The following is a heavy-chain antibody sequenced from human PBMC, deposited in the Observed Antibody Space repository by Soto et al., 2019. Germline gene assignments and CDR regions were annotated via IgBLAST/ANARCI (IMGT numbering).Heavy chain of an antibody. CDR3: ARDQSSGYYFDY. CDR2: IIPMFGTA. D-gene: IGHD3-22*01. Sequence: SVKVSCKASGGTFRRNAISWVRQDPGQGLEWMGGIIPMFGTANYAQKFQGRVTITADESTSTAYMELSSLRSEDTAVYYCARDQSSGYYFDYWGQGTLVTVPQ. CDR1: GGTFRRNA. V-gene: IGHV1-69*13. J-gene: IGHJ4*02.